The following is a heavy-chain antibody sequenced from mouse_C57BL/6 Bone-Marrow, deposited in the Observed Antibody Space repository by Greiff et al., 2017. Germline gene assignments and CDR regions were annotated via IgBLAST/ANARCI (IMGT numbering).Heavy chain of an antibody. D-gene: IGHD2-3*01. CDR3: TTHDGYSYYFDY. CDR2: IDPENGDT. Sequence: VQLQQSGAELVRPGASVKLSCTASGFNIKDDYMHWVKQRPEQGLEWIGWIDPENGDTAYASKFQGKATITADTSSNTAYLQLSSLTSEDTAVYYCTTHDGYSYYFDYWGQGTTLTVSS. CDR1: GFNIKDDY. V-gene: IGHV14-4*01. J-gene: IGHJ2*01.